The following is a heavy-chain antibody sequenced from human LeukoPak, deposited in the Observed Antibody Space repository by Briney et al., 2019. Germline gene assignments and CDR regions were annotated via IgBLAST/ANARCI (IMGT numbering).Heavy chain of an antibody. V-gene: IGHV3-21*01. Sequence: PGGSLTLSCAASGFTFSSYSMNWVRQAPGKGLEWVSSISSSSSYIYYADSVKGRFTISRDNAKNSLYLQTNSLRAEDTAVYYCARFLIGSGLYYFDYWGQGTLVTVSS. CDR2: ISSSSSYI. J-gene: IGHJ4*02. CDR1: GFTFSSYS. CDR3: ARFLIGSGLYYFDY. D-gene: IGHD6-19*01.